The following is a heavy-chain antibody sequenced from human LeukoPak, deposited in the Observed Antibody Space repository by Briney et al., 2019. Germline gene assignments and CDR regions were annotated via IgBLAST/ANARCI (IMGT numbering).Heavy chain of an antibody. J-gene: IGHJ4*02. V-gene: IGHV3-23*01. D-gene: IGHD6-19*01. CDR3: ARTYSSGWDPYYFDY. Sequence: PGGSLRLSCAASGFTFSSYAMSWVRQAPGKGLEWVSAISGSGGSTYYADSVKGRFTISRDNSKNTLYLQMNSLRDEDTAVYYCARTYSSGWDPYYFDYWGQGTLVTVSS. CDR2: ISGSGGST. CDR1: GFTFSSYA.